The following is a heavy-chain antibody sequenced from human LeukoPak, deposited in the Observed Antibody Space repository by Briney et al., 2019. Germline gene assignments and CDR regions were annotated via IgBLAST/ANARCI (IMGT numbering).Heavy chain of an antibody. V-gene: IGHV4-59*01. D-gene: IGHD3-22*01. CDR3: ARDFYDSRGDAFDI. CDR2: IFYSGST. CDR1: GGSISSYY. Sequence: SETLSLTCTVSGGSISSYYWSWIRQPPGKGLEWIGYIFYSGSTNYNPSLKSRVTISVDTSENQFSLKLSSVNAADTAVYYCARDFYDSRGDAFDIWGQGTIVTVSS. J-gene: IGHJ3*02.